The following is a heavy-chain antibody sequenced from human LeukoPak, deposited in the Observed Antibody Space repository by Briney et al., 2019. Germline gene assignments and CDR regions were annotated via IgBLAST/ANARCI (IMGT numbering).Heavy chain of an antibody. J-gene: IGHJ4*02. CDR3: ARVNLLGYVTEEGCRGGGVPFDY. Sequence: KPSETLSLTCAVYGESFSGFYWSWIRQSPGKGLELIGEINHSGSTNYNPSLKSRVTLSVDASKNQFSLKLTSVTAADTAVYYCARVNLLGYVTEEGCRGGGVPFDYWGQGILVTVSS. V-gene: IGHV4-34*01. D-gene: IGHD3-16*01. CDR2: INHSGST. CDR1: GESFSGFY.